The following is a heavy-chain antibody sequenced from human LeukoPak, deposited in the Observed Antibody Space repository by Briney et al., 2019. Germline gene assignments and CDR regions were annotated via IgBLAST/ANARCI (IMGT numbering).Heavy chain of an antibody. CDR3: ARHIYSGSYPVPMDNWFDP. Sequence: GASVKVSCKASGGTFSSYAISWVRQAPGQGLEWMGGIIPIFGTANYAQKFQGRVTITADKSTSTAYMELSSLRSEDTAVYYCARHIYSGSYPVPMDNWFDPWGQGTLVTVSS. J-gene: IGHJ5*02. D-gene: IGHD3-10*01. V-gene: IGHV1-69*06. CDR2: IIPIFGTA. CDR1: GGTFSSYA.